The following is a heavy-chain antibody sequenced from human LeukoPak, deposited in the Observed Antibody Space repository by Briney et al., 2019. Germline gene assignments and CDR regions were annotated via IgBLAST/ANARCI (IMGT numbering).Heavy chain of an antibody. Sequence: ASVKVSCKVSGYTLTELSMHWVRQAPGKGLQWMGSFDPEDGERINAQKFQGRVTMTEDTSTDTAYMELSSLRSEDTAVYYCPTSRYNWNENWFDPWGQGTLVTVSS. CDR1: GYTLTELS. CDR2: FDPEDGER. V-gene: IGHV1-24*01. J-gene: IGHJ5*02. D-gene: IGHD1-20*01. CDR3: PTSRYNWNENWFDP.